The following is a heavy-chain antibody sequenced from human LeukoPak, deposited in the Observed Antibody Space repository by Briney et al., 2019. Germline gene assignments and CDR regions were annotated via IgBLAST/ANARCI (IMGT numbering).Heavy chain of an antibody. CDR2: ISGSGGST. D-gene: IGHD3-10*01. J-gene: IGHJ4*02. Sequence: GGSLRLSCAASGFTFSSYGMSWVRQAPGKGLEWVSAISGSGGSTYYADSVKGRFTISRDNAKNSLYLQMNSLRAEDTAVYYCARSYMVRGVIGYWGQGTLVTVSS. V-gene: IGHV3-23*01. CDR1: GFTFSSYG. CDR3: ARSYMVRGVIGY.